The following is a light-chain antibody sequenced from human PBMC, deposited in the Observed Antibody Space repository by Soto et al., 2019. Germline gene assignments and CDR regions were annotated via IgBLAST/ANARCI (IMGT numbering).Light chain of an antibody. V-gene: IGKV3-11*01. CDR2: DAS. Sequence: DIVMTQSPATLSVSPGERVTLSCRASLTVSTNLAWYQQKPGQAPRLLVYDASNRATGIPTRFSGSGSGTDFTLTISNLEPEDFAVYYCQQHISWPLTFGGGTKVEIK. J-gene: IGKJ4*01. CDR1: LTVSTN. CDR3: QQHISWPLT.